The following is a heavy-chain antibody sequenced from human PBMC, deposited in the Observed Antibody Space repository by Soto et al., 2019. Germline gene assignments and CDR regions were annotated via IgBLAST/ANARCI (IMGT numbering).Heavy chain of an antibody. Sequence: QVQLVESGGGVVQPGRSLRLSCAASGFTFSSYGMHWVRQAPGKGLEWVAVISYDGSNKYYADSVKGRFTISRDNSKNPLDLQMNGLRAEDTAVYYCAKDSYDSSGYYYGSIDYWGQGTLVTVSS. CDR2: ISYDGSNK. J-gene: IGHJ4*02. CDR3: AKDSYDSSGYYYGSIDY. D-gene: IGHD3-22*01. CDR1: GFTFSSYG. V-gene: IGHV3-30*18.